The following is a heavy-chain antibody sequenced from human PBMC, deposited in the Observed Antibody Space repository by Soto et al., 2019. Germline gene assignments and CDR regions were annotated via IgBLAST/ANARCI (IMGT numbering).Heavy chain of an antibody. J-gene: IGHJ6*03. V-gene: IGHV4-39*01. CDR1: GGSISSSSYY. Sequence: SETLSITCTVSGGSISSSSYYWGWIRQPPGKGLEWIGKINYSGSTNYNPSLKSRVTISVDTSKNQFSLKLSSVTAADTAVYYCGSALGYYYMDVWGKGTTVTVSS. CDR3: GSALGYYYMDV. CDR2: INYSGST.